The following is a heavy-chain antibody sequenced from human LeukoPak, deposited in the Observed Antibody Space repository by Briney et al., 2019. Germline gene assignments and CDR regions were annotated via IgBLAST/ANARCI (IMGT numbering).Heavy chain of an antibody. D-gene: IGHD3-16*02. J-gene: IGHJ5*02. Sequence: GGSLRLSCAASGFTFSSYAMSWVRQAPGKGLEWVSAISGSGGSTYYADSVKGRFTISRDNSKNTLYLQMNSLRSDDTAVYYCARALPPYDYVWGSYRLENNWFDPWGQGTLVTVSS. CDR1: GFTFSSYA. V-gene: IGHV3-23*01. CDR3: ARALPPYDYVWGSYRLENNWFDP. CDR2: ISGSGGST.